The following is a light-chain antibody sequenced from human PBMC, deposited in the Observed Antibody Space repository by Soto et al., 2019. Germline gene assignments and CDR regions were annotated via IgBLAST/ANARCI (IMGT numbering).Light chain of an antibody. V-gene: IGKV3-20*01. CDR3: QQYGGSPYT. J-gene: IGKJ2*01. CDR2: AAS. CDR1: QSVSSSY. Sequence: EIVLTQSPGTLSLSPGERATLSCRASQSVSSSYLAWYQQKPGQAPRLLIYAASSRATGIPDRFSGGGSGTDFTLTISRLEPGDFAVYYCQQYGGSPYTFGQGTKLEIK.